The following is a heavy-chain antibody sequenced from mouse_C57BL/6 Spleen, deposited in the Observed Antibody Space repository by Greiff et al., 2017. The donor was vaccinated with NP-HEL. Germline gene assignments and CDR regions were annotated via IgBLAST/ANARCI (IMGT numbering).Heavy chain of an antibody. D-gene: IGHD2-3*01. V-gene: IGHV1-66*01. Sequence: QVQLQQSGPELVKPGASVKISCKASGYSFTSYYIHWVKQRPGQGLEWIGWIYPGSGNTKYNEKFKGKATLTADTSSSTAYMQLSSLTSEDSAVYYCASGYYNYAMDYWGQGTSVTVSS. CDR3: ASGYYNYAMDY. CDR2: IYPGSGNT. J-gene: IGHJ4*01. CDR1: GYSFTSYY.